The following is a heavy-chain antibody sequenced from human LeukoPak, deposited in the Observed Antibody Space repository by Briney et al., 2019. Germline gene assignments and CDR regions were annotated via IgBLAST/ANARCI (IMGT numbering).Heavy chain of an antibody. D-gene: IGHD4-17*01. CDR1: GGSVSSNSHF. Sequence: SETLSLTCTVSGGSVSSNSHFWSWIRQPPGTGLEWIGYIHHSGSTNYSPSLKSRVTISVDTSKNQFSLKLSSVTAADTAVYYCARDRGDYSPWGQGTLVTVSS. J-gene: IGHJ5*02. CDR2: IHHSGST. CDR3: ARDRGDYSP. V-gene: IGHV4-61*01.